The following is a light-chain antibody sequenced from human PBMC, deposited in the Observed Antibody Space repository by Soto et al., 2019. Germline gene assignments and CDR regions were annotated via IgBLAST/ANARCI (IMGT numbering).Light chain of an antibody. CDR3: SSYTSSSTPCV. J-gene: IGLJ1*01. Sequence: QSVLTQPASVSGSPGQSITISCTGTSSDVGGYNYVSWYQQHPGKAPKLMNYDVSNRPSGVSNRFSGSKSGNTASLTISGLQAEDEADYYCSSYTSSSTPCVFGTGTKVTVL. V-gene: IGLV2-14*01. CDR1: SSDVGGYNY. CDR2: DVS.